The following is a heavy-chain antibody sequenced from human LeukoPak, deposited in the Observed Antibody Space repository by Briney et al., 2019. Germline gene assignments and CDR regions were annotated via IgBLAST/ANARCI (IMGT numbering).Heavy chain of an antibody. V-gene: IGHV3-33*01. Sequence: GRSLSLSCAASGFPFSSYGIHWVGQAPGKGLEWVAVIWYEGSTKYYADSVKGRFTISRDNSKNTLYLQMNSLRAEDTAVYFCARSQSSSLIDYWGLGTLVTVSS. CDR3: ARSQSSSLIDY. J-gene: IGHJ4*02. CDR1: GFPFSSYG. CDR2: IWYEGSTK. D-gene: IGHD6-13*01.